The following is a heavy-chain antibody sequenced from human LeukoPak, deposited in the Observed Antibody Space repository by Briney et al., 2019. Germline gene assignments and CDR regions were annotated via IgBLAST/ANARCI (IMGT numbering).Heavy chain of an antibody. D-gene: IGHD2-15*01. Sequence: GESLKISCKGSGYSITDYWIAWVRQLPGKGLEWMGIIYPADSDTRYSPSFQSQVTISADKSISTAYLQWSSLKASDTAMYYCARRGYCSGGDCFSNVFDIWGQGTVVTVSS. CDR3: ARRGYCSGGDCFSNVFDI. CDR1: GYSITDYW. J-gene: IGHJ3*02. V-gene: IGHV5-51*01. CDR2: IYPADSDT.